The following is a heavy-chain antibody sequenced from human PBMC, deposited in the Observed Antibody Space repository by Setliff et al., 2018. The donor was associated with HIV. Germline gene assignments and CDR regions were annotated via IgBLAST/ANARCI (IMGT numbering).Heavy chain of an antibody. CDR1: GDSISRHY. J-gene: IGHJ2*01. D-gene: IGHD4-17*01. CDR3: ARDPYPYADYGDWYFDL. V-gene: IGHV4-4*08. CDR2: IYYTGST. Sequence: PSETLSLTCNVSGDSISRHYWNWIRQSPGRGLEWIGSIYYTGSTNYNPSLKSRVTISIDTSKNQFSLNLTSVTAADTAVYYCARDPYPYADYGDWYFDLWGRGTLVTVS.